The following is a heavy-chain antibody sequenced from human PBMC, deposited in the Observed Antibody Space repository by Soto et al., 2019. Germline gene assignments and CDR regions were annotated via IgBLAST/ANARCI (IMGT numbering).Heavy chain of an antibody. J-gene: IGHJ6*02. CDR2: IIPIFGTA. D-gene: IGHD5-12*01. CDR1: GGTFSSYA. Sequence: SVKVSCKASGGTFSSYAISWVRQAPGQGLEWMGGIIPIFGTANYAQKFQGRVTITADESTSTAYMELSSLRSEDTAVYYCARDGVATGYYYGMDVWGQGTTVTVSS. V-gene: IGHV1-69*13. CDR3: ARDGVATGYYYGMDV.